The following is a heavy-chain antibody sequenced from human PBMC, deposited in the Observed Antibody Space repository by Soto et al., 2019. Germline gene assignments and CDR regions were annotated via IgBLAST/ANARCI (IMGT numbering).Heavy chain of an antibody. CDR2: INHSGST. J-gene: IGHJ6*02. CDR3: ARGPQYYYYGMDV. Sequence: SETLSLTCAVYGGSFSGYYWSWIRQPPGKGLEWIGEINHSGSTNYNPSLKSRVTISVDTSKNQFSLKLSSVTAADTAVYYCARGPQYYYYGMDVWGQGTTVTVSS. V-gene: IGHV4-34*01. CDR1: GGSFSGYY.